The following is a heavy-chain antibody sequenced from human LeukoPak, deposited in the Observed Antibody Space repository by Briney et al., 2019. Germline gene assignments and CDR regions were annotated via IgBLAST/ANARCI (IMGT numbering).Heavy chain of an antibody. D-gene: IGHD1-1*01. V-gene: IGHV3-21*01. CDR1: GFTFSSYS. CDR3: ARTGAGTTGTKNWFDP. J-gene: IGHJ5*02. CDR2: ISSSSSYI. Sequence: GGSLRLSCAASGFTFSSYSMNWVRQAPGKGLEWVSSISSSSSYIYYADSVKGRFTISRDNAKNSLYLQMNSLRAEDTAVYYCARTGAGTTGTKNWFDPWGQGTLVTVSS.